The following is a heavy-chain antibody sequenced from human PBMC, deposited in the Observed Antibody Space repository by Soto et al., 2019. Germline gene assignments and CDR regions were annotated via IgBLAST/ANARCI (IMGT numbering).Heavy chain of an antibody. D-gene: IGHD6-13*01. J-gene: IGHJ4*02. Sequence: GGSLRISCAASGFTFSSYALSWVRQAPGKGLEWVSAISGSGGSTYYADSVKGRVTISRDNSKNTLDLQMNSLRAEDTAVYYCAKGRGHSSSWYDFDYGGQGTMVTVST. CDR1: GFTFSSYA. V-gene: IGHV3-23*01. CDR2: ISGSGGST. CDR3: AKGRGHSSSWYDFDY.